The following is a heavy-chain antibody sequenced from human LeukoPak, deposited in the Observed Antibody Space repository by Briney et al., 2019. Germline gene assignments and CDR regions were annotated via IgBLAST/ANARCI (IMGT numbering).Heavy chain of an antibody. Sequence: SGTLSLTCAVSGGSISSSNWWSWVRQPPGKGLEWIGEIYHSGSTNYNPSLKSRVTISVDKSKNQFSLKLSSVTAADTAVYYCARFLTMVRGNYYYYGMDVWGQGTTVTVSS. V-gene: IGHV4-4*02. D-gene: IGHD3-10*01. CDR2: IYHSGST. CDR3: ARFLTMVRGNYYYYGMDV. J-gene: IGHJ6*02. CDR1: GGSISSSNW.